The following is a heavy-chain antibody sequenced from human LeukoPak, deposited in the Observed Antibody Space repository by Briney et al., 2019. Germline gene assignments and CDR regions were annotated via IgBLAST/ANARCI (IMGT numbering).Heavy chain of an antibody. D-gene: IGHD3-9*01. Sequence: GASVKFSCKVSGSRLIEAAMHWVRQAPGKGLEWVGSFDPEDGEDGETHYAQKFQGRVTMTEDASTDTAYMELTSLSSEDTALYYCAMTDRYAGRPFDYWGQGTLVTVSS. CDR2: FDPEDGEDGET. J-gene: IGHJ4*02. V-gene: IGHV1-24*01. CDR1: GSRLIEAA. CDR3: AMTDRYAGRPFDY.